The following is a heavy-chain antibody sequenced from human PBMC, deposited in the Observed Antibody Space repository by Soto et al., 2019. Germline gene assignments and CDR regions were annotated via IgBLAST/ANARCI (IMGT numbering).Heavy chain of an antibody. J-gene: IGHJ4*02. Sequence: GGSLRLSCAAFGFTFTSYAMTWVRQAPGKGLEWVSAISESGTITYHADSVRGRFTISGDNSKNTVYLQMTSLRAGDTAVYFCAKGGRRRGSYPPLDYWGQGTLVTVSS. CDR3: AKGGRRRGSYPPLDY. CDR2: ISESGTIT. D-gene: IGHD1-26*01. V-gene: IGHV3-23*01. CDR1: GFTFTSYA.